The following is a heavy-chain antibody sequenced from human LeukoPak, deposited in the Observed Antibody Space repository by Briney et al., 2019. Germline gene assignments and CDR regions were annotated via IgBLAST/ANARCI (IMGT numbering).Heavy chain of an antibody. J-gene: IGHJ5*02. Sequence: SETLSLTCAVYGGSFSGYYWSWIRQPPGKGLEWIGEINHSGSTNYNPSLKSRVTISVDTSKNQFSLKLSSVTAADTAVYYCARVGDSSSWYGWFDPWGQGTLVTVSS. CDR3: ARVGDSSSWYGWFDP. CDR1: GGSFSGYY. CDR2: INHSGST. V-gene: IGHV4-34*01. D-gene: IGHD6-13*01.